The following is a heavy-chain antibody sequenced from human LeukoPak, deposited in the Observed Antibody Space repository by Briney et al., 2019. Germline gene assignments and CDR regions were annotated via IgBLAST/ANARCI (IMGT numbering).Heavy chain of an antibody. J-gene: IGHJ4*02. D-gene: IGHD5-24*01. Sequence: SETLSLTCTVSGGSISSYYWSWIRQPAGKGLEWIGRIYTSGSTNYNPSLKSRVTMSVDTSKNQFSLKLSSVTAADTAVYYCARGSATDGSDPFFDYWGQGTLVTVSS. CDR3: ARGSATDGSDPFFDY. V-gene: IGHV4-4*07. CDR2: IYTSGST. CDR1: GGSISSYY.